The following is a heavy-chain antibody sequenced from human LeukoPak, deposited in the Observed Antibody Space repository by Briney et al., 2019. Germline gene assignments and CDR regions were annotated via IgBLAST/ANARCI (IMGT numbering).Heavy chain of an antibody. Sequence: GRSLTLSCAASGFTFSTYGMHWVRQAPGKGLEWVSVIWNDGSNKYYADSAKGRFTISRDNSRNTLYLQMNSLRVEDTAVYYCARAVGPFDYWGQGTLVTVSS. CDR2: IWNDGSNK. J-gene: IGHJ4*02. D-gene: IGHD2-15*01. CDR1: GFTFSTYG. V-gene: IGHV3-33*01. CDR3: ARAVGPFDY.